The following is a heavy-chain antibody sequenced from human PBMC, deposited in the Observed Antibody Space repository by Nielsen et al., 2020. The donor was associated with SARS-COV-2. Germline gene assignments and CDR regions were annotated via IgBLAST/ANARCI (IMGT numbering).Heavy chain of an antibody. J-gene: IGHJ6*02. V-gene: IGHV4-59*01. CDR3: ARDRVSGGMDV. CDR1: GGSISSYY. Sequence: SETLSLTCTVSGGSISSYYLSWIRQHQGQRLEWIGYIYYSGSTNYNPSLKSRVTISVDTSKNQFSLKLSSVTAADTAVYYCARDRVSGGMDVWGQGTTVTVSS. D-gene: IGHD5/OR15-5a*01. CDR2: IYYSGST.